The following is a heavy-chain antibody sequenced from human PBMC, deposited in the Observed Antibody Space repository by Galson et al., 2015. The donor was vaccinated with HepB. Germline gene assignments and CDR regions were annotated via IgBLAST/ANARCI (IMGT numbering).Heavy chain of an antibody. Sequence: SLRLSCAASGFTFSSYAMSWVRQAPGKGLEWVSAISGSGGSTYYADSVKGRFTISRDNSKNTLYLQMNSLRAEDTAVYYCAKDVRFGGWYFPHPFDYWGQGTLVTVSS. CDR2: ISGSGGST. CDR1: GFTFSSYA. CDR3: AKDVRFGGWYFPHPFDY. J-gene: IGHJ4*02. V-gene: IGHV3-23*01. D-gene: IGHD6-19*01.